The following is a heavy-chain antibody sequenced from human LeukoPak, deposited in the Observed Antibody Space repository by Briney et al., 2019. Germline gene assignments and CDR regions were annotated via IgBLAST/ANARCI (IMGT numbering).Heavy chain of an antibody. CDR1: GFTFSSYS. D-gene: IGHD3-10*01. CDR2: ISSSSSYI. Sequence: GGSLRLSCAASGFTFSSYSMNWVRQAPGKGLEWVSSISSSSSYIYYADSVKGRFTISRDNAKNSLYLQMNSLRAEDTAVYYCARHFPKRGRAFDIWGQGTMVTVSS. V-gene: IGHV3-21*01. CDR3: ARHFPKRGRAFDI. J-gene: IGHJ3*02.